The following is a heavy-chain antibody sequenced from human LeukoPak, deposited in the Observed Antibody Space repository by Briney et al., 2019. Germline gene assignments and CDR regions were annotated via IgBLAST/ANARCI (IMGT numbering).Heavy chain of an antibody. Sequence: SVKVSCKASGGTFSSYTISWVRQAPGQGLEWMGGIIPIFGTANYAQKFQGRVTITTDESTSTAYMELSSLRSEDTAVYYCARTITIFGVHKGNWFDPWGQGTLVTVSS. CDR3: ARTITIFGVHKGNWFDP. CDR1: GGTFSSYT. V-gene: IGHV1-69*05. CDR2: IIPIFGTA. D-gene: IGHD3-3*01. J-gene: IGHJ5*02.